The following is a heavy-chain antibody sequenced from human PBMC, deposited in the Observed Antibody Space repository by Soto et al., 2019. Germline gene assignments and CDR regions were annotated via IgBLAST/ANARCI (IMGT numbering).Heavy chain of an antibody. CDR1: GFTFSSYA. Sequence: GGSLRLSCAASGFTFSSYAMHWVRQAPGKGLEWVAVISYDGSNKYYADSVKGRFTISRDNSKNTLYLQMNSLRAEDTAVYYCARPYCTNGVCYNYYYYGMDVWGQGTTVTVS. V-gene: IGHV3-30-3*01. J-gene: IGHJ6*02. D-gene: IGHD2-8*01. CDR3: ARPYCTNGVCYNYYYYGMDV. CDR2: ISYDGSNK.